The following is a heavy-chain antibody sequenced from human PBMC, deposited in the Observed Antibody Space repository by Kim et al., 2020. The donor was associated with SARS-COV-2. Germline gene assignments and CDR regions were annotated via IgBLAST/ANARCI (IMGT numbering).Heavy chain of an antibody. V-gene: IGHV4-59*08. CDR2: IYYSGST. CDR3: ARHYYDSSGYFYFYY. CDR1: GGSISSYY. D-gene: IGHD3-22*01. J-gene: IGHJ4*02. Sequence: SETLSLTCTVSGGSISSYYWSWIRQPPGKGLEWIGYIYYSGSTNYNPSLKSRVTISVDTSKNQFSLKLSSVTAADTAVYYCARHYYDSSGYFYFYYWGQG.